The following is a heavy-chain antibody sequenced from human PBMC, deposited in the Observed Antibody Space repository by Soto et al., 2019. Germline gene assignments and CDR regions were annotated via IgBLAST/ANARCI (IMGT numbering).Heavy chain of an antibody. CDR2: INPNSGGT. CDR1: GYTFTGYY. J-gene: IGHJ5*02. CDR3: ARGGSSGWSTPLWGFDP. Sequence: QVQLVQSGAEVKKPGASVKVSCKASGYTFTGYYMHWVRQAPGQGLEWMGWINPNSGGTNYAQKFQGWVTMTRDTSISTAYMELSRLRSDDTAVYYCARGGSSGWSTPLWGFDPWVQGTLVTVSS. V-gene: IGHV1-2*04. D-gene: IGHD6-19*01.